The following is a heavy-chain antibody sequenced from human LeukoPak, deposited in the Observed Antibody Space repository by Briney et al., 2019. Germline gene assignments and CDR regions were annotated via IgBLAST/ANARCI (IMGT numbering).Heavy chain of an antibody. D-gene: IGHD3-3*01. CDR1: GGSIGSGGYY. CDR3: ATTITIFGGFDI. V-gene: IGHV4-31*03. Sequence: PSQTLSLTCTVSGGSIGSGGYYWSWIRQHPGKGLEWIGYIYYSGSTYYNPSLKSRVTISVDTSKNQFSLKLSSVTAADTAVYYCATTITIFGGFDIWGQGTMVTVSS. J-gene: IGHJ3*02. CDR2: IYYSGST.